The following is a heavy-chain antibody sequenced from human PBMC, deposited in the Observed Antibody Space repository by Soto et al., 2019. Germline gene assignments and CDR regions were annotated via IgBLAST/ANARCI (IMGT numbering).Heavy chain of an antibody. CDR1: GYTFTTYY. V-gene: IGHV1-46*01. J-gene: IGHJ4*02. Sequence: QVQLVQSGAEVKRPGASVKVSCKASGYTFTTYYMHWVRQAPGQGLEWLGIINPNGGSTTYAQKFHGRVTMTRDTSTSTVYLELSSLRSEATAVYYCARAGYCSGGTCFHGNCDYWGQGTLVTVSA. CDR3: ARAGYCSGGTCFHGNCDY. D-gene: IGHD2-15*01. CDR2: INPNGGST.